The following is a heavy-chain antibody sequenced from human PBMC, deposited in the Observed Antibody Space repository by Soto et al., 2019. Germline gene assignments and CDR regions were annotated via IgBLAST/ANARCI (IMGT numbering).Heavy chain of an antibody. Sequence: EVQLVESGGGLVKPGGSLRLSCAASGFTFSSYSMNWVRQAPGEGLEWVSSISSSSSYIYYADSVKGRVTISRDNAKNCLYLQKNSLRAEDTAVYYCARDFAVPGGGSCFDYWGQGTLVTVSS. J-gene: IGHJ4*02. CDR2: ISSSSSYI. V-gene: IGHV3-21*01. CDR1: GFTFSSYS. D-gene: IGHD2-15*01. CDR3: ARDFAVPGGGSCFDY.